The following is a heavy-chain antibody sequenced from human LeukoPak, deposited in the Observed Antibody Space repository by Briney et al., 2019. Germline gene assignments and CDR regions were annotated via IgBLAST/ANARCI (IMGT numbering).Heavy chain of an antibody. CDR2: IYYSGST. CDR1: GGSNSSGDYY. J-gene: IGHJ6*04. CDR3: ARDHFGMDV. Sequence: SQTLSLXCTVSGGSNSSGDYYWSWSRQPPGKGPEWIGYIYYSGSTYYNPSLKSRVTISVDTSKNQFSLKLSSVTAADTAVYYCARDHFGMDVWGKGTTVTVSS. V-gene: IGHV4-30-4*08.